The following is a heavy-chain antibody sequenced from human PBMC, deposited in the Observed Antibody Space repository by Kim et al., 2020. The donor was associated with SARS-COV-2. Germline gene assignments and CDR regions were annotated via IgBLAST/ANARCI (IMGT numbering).Heavy chain of an antibody. D-gene: IGHD5-12*01. CDR1: GFTFGSYG. Sequence: GGSLRLSCAASGFTFGSYGMHWVRQAPGKGLEWVAGISRNSDNKYYADSVKGRFTISRDNAKNSLFLQMNSPRAEDTAVYHCVRGYSGWPIDHWGQGTLV. J-gene: IGHJ4*02. CDR2: ISRNSDNK. V-gene: IGHV3-20*01. CDR3: VRGYSGWPIDH.